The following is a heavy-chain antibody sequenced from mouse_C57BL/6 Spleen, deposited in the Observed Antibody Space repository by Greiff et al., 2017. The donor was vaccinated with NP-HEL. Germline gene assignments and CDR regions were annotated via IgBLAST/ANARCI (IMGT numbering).Heavy chain of an antibody. CDR1: GYAFSSYW. V-gene: IGHV1-80*01. CDR2: IYPGAGDT. CDR3: ARKSKGMDY. D-gene: IGHD2-5*01. J-gene: IGHJ4*01. Sequence: QVQLKESGAELVKPGASVKISCKASGYAFSSYWMNWVKPRPGKGLEWIGPIYPGAGDTTYTGQFKGKATLTADTSSSTAYMQLSSLTSEDAAVYFCARKSKGMDYWGQGTSVTVSS.